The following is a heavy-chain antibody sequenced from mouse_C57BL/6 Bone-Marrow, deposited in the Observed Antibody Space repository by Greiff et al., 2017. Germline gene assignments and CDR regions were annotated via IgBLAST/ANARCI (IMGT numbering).Heavy chain of an antibody. D-gene: IGHD2-1*01. CDR3: ARGGNYGGYYFDY. CDR1: GYTFTTYP. CDR2: FHPYNDDT. V-gene: IGHV1-47*01. J-gene: IGHJ2*01. Sequence: VQLQESGAELVQPGASVKMSCKASGYTFTTYPIEWMKQNHGKSLEWIGNFHPYNDDTKYNEKFKGKATLTVEKSSSTVYLELSRLTSDDSAVYYGARGGNYGGYYFDYWGQGTTLTVSS.